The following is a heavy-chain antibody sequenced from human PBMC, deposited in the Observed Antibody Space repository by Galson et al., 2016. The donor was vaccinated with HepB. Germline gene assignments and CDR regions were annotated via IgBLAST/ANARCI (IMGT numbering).Heavy chain of an antibody. Sequence: SLRLSCALSGFTPTSYWMSWVRQAPGKGLECVANINQVGTYTFYADSVKGRFTISRDNAKNTLYLQMNSLRAEDTAVYYCARGQGGYSSSWHDYWGQGTLVTVSS. V-gene: IGHV3-7*01. D-gene: IGHD6-13*01. J-gene: IGHJ4*02. CDR2: INQVGTYT. CDR3: ARGQGGYSSSWHDY. CDR1: GFTPTSYW.